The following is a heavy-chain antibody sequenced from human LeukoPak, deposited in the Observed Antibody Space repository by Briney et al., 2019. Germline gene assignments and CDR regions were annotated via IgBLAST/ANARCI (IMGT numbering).Heavy chain of an antibody. CDR1: EFIFSTYE. V-gene: IGHV3-48*03. CDR2: ISSGSGITI. Sequence: PGGSLRLSCVASEFIFSTYEMNWVRQAPGKGLEWVSDISSGSGITIYYAASVKGRFTVSRDNAKNSLYLQMNSLRADDTGVYYCARDIAVTAAGVDYWGQGTLVTVSS. D-gene: IGHD2-21*02. CDR3: ARDIAVTAAGVDY. J-gene: IGHJ4*02.